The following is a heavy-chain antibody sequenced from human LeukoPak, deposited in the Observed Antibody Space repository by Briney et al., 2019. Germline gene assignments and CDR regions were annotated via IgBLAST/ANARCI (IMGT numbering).Heavy chain of an antibody. CDR1: GFTFSSYW. V-gene: IGHV3-23*01. J-gene: IGHJ4*02. CDR3: AREEGDGYKY. CDR2: ISGRGGTT. Sequence: GGSLRLSCAASGFTFSSYWMNWARQAPGKGLEWVSVISGRGGTTHYADSVKGRFTISRDNSKNTLYLQMSSLRAEDTAVYYCAREEGDGYKYWGQGTLVTVSS. D-gene: IGHD5-24*01.